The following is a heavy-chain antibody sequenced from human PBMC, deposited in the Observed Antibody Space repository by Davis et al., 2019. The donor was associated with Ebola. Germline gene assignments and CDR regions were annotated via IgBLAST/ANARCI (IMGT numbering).Heavy chain of an antibody. J-gene: IGHJ5*02. Sequence: MPGGSLRLSCAVYGGSFSGYYWSWIRQPPGKGLEWIGEINHSGSTNYNPSLKSRVTISVDTSKNQFSLKLSSVTAADTAVYYCARRLRFLEWLPTQWFDPWGQGTLVTVSS. D-gene: IGHD3-3*01. CDR2: INHSGST. CDR3: ARRLRFLEWLPTQWFDP. CDR1: GGSFSGYY. V-gene: IGHV4-34*01.